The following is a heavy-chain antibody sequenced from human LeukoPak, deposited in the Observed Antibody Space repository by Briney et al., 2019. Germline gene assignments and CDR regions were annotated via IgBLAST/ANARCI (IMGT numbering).Heavy chain of an antibody. D-gene: IGHD1-26*01. CDR1: GYTFASYY. CDR3: ARDSGSYEGAFDI. Sequence: GASVKVSCTASGYTFASYYMHWVRQAPGQGLEWMGIINPSGGTTSYAQKFQGRVTMTRDTSTSTAYMGLSSLRSEDTAVYYCARDSGSYEGAFDIWGQGTMVTVSS. J-gene: IGHJ3*02. CDR2: INPSGGTT. V-gene: IGHV1-46*01.